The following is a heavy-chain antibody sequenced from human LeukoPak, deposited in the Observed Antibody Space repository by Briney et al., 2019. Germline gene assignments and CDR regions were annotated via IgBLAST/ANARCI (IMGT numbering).Heavy chain of an antibody. Sequence: PSETLSLTCSVSGVSISSYYWSWIRQPPGKGLEWIGYIYYSGSTNYHPPLRSRVTISVDTSKNQFSLVLRSVTAAHTALYHCARRRVRGYGYGPWEGPTWVAYWGQGALVTVSS. CDR1: GVSISSYY. J-gene: IGHJ4*02. CDR2: IYYSGST. CDR3: ARRRVRGYGYGPWEGPTWVAY. V-gene: IGHV4-59*08. D-gene: IGHD5-18*01.